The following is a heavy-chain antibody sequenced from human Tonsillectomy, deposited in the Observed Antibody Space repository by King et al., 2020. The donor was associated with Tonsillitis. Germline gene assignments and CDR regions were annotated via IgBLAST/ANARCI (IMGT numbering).Heavy chain of an antibody. CDR1: GYTFTSYS. D-gene: IGHD3-10*01. J-gene: IGHJ4*02. CDR2: ISAYNGNT. Sequence: QLVQSGGEVKKPGASVKVSCKASGYTFTSYSVTWVRQAPGQGLEWMGWISAYNGNTNYAQNLQGRVTMTTDTSTSTAYMELRSLRSDDTAVYYCVRRGSGTYSPDYWGQGTLVTVSS. V-gene: IGHV1-18*01. CDR3: VRRGSGTYSPDY.